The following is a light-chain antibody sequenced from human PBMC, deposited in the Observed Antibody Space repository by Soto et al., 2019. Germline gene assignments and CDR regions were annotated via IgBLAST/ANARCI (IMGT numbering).Light chain of an antibody. Sequence: QAVVTQPPSVSGAPGQRVTISCTGSSSNTGAGYDVHWYQQLPGTAPKLLIYGNSNRPSGVPDRFSGSKSGTSASLAITGLQAEDEADYYCQSYDSSLSVVVFGGGTKLTVL. V-gene: IGLV1-40*01. CDR3: QSYDSSLSVVV. CDR2: GNS. J-gene: IGLJ2*01. CDR1: SSNTGAGYD.